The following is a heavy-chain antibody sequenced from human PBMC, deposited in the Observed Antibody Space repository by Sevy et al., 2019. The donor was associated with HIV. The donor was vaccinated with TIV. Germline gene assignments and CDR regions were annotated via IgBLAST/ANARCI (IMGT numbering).Heavy chain of an antibody. Sequence: GGSLRLSCAASGFTFSNAWMSWVRQAPGKGLEWVGRIKSKTDGGTTDYAAPVKGRFTISRDDSKNTLYLQMNSLKTEDTALYYCTRYCSSTSCSAAFDIWGQGTMVTVSS. J-gene: IGHJ3*02. CDR1: GFTFSNAW. CDR3: TRYCSSTSCSAAFDI. D-gene: IGHD2-2*01. CDR2: IKSKTDGGTT. V-gene: IGHV3-15*01.